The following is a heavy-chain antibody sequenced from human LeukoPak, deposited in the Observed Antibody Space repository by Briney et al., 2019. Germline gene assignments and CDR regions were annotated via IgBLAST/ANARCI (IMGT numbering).Heavy chain of an antibody. CDR1: GFTFSSYS. J-gene: IGHJ3*02. Sequence: GGSLRLSCADSGFTFSSYSMNWVRQAPGKGLEWVSSISSSSSYIYYADSVKGRFTISRDNAKNSLYLQMNSLRAEDTAVYYCARDSYYYDSSGFAYAFDIWGQGTMVTVSS. CDR2: ISSSSSYI. V-gene: IGHV3-21*01. CDR3: ARDSYYYDSSGFAYAFDI. D-gene: IGHD3-22*01.